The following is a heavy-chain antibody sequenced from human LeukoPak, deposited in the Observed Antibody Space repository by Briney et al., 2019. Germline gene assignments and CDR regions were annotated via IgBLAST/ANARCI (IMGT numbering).Heavy chain of an antibody. J-gene: IGHJ4*02. CDR1: GFTFSSYA. CDR3: AKDFRIGYSAHFDY. Sequence: GGSLRLSCAASGFTFSSYAMSWVRQAPGKGLEWVSAISGSGGSTYYADSVKGRFTISRDNSKNTLYLQMDSLRGEDTAVYYCAKDFRIGYSAHFDYWGQGALVTVSS. V-gene: IGHV3-23*01. CDR2: ISGSGGST. D-gene: IGHD2-21*01.